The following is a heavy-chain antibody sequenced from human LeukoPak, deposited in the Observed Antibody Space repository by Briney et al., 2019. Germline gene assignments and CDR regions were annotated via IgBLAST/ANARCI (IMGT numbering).Heavy chain of an antibody. Sequence: ASVKVSCKASGGTFSSYAISWVRQAPGQGLEWMGGIIPIFGTANYAQKFQGRVTITADESTSTAYMELSSLRAEDTAVYYCARRRPYSDNSGHAFDIWGQGTMVTVSS. V-gene: IGHV1-69*01. CDR2: IIPIFGTA. CDR3: ARRRPYSDNSGHAFDI. J-gene: IGHJ3*02. CDR1: GGTFSSYA. D-gene: IGHD3-22*01.